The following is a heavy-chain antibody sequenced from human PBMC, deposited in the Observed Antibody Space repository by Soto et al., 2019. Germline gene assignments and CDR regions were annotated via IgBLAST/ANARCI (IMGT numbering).Heavy chain of an antibody. CDR2: IWYDGSNK. CDR1: GFTFSSYG. CDR3: ARDTAAAGSTGYRMDV. Sequence: GGSLRLSCAASGFTFSSYGMHWVRQAPGKGLEWVAVIWYDGSNKYYADSVKGRFTISRDNSKNTLYLQMNSLRAEDTAVYYCARDTAAAGSTGYRMDVWGQGTTVTVSS. D-gene: IGHD6-13*01. V-gene: IGHV3-33*01. J-gene: IGHJ6*02.